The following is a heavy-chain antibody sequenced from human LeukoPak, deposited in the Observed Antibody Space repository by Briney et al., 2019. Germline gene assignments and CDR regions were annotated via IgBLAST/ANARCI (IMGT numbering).Heavy chain of an antibody. CDR2: ISSSVGTI. D-gene: IGHD3-22*01. J-gene: IGHJ4*02. CDR3: ARVSSTGYAVSSGLYY. V-gene: IGHV3-11*01. Sequence: GGSLRLSCAASGFTFSDYFMTWIRQAPGKVLEWLAYISSSVGTIYYADSVKGRFTISRDDAQNSVYLQMNSLRAEDTAVYFCARVSSTGYAVSSGLYYWGQGALVTVSS. CDR1: GFTFSDYF.